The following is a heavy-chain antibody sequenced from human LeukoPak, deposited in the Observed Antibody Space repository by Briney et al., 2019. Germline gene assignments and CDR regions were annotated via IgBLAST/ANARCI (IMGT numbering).Heavy chain of an antibody. CDR1: GFPFSSFW. CDR2: VNTDESRA. Sequence: PGGSLRLSCTASGFPFSSFWMHWVRQAPGKGLVWVSRVNTDESRANYADSVKGRFTISRDNAKNTVYLQMNSLRAEDTAVYYCARDPLRYFDYWGQGTLVTVSS. CDR3: ARDPLRYFDY. V-gene: IGHV3-74*01. J-gene: IGHJ4*02.